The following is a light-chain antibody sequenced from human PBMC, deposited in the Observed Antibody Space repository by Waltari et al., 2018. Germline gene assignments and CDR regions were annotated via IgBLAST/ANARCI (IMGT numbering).Light chain of an antibody. Sequence: QSALTQPASVSGSPGQSITISCTGTTSAVVGYNHFSWYQQHPGKAPKLIIYDVSSRPSGVSNRFFGSKSGNTASLTISGLQAEDEAVYFCSSYSTSITPYVFGTGTKVTVL. CDR2: DVS. J-gene: IGLJ1*01. CDR3: SSYSTSITPYV. CDR1: TSAVVGYNH. V-gene: IGLV2-14*03.